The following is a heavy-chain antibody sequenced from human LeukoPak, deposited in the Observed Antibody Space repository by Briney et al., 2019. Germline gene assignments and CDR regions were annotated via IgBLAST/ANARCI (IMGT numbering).Heavy chain of an antibody. V-gene: IGHV3-33*01. CDR1: GFTFSSYG. J-gene: IGHJ4*02. CDR3: AREFLAAAGIGY. D-gene: IGHD6-13*01. Sequence: GGSLRLSCAASGFTFSSYGMHWVRQAPGKGLEWVAVIWYDGSNKYYADSVKGRFTISRDNSKNTLYLQMNSLRAEDTAVYYCAREFLAAAGIGYWGQGTLVTVSS. CDR2: IWYDGSNK.